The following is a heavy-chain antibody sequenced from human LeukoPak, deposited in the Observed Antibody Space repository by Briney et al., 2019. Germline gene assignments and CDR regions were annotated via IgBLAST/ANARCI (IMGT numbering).Heavy chain of an antibody. CDR3: ARLTGYSSESWFDP. D-gene: IGHD3-9*01. J-gene: IGHJ5*02. CDR1: GGSFSGYY. CDR2: IYYSGST. V-gene: IGHV4-59*01. Sequence: SETLSLTCAVYGGSFSGYYWSWIRQPPGKGLEWIGYIYYSGSTNYNPSLKSRVTISVDTSKNQFSLKLRSVTAADTAVYYCARLTGYSSESWFDPWGLGTLVTVSS.